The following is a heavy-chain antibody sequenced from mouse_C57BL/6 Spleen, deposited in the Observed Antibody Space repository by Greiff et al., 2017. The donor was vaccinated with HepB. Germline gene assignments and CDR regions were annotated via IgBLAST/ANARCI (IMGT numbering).Heavy chain of an antibody. CDR2: ISSGSSTI. V-gene: IGHV5-17*01. J-gene: IGHJ3*01. Sequence: DVMLVESGGGLVKPGGSLKLSCAASGFTFSDYGMHWVRQAPEKGLEWVAYISSGSSTIYYADTVKGRFTISRDIAKNTLFLQMTSLRSEDTAMYYCASRRFAYWGQGTLVTVSA. CDR3: ASRRFAY. CDR1: GFTFSDYG.